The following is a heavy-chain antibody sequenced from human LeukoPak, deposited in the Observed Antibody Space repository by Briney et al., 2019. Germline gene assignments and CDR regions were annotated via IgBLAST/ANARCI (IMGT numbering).Heavy chain of an antibody. CDR2: ISSSGSTI. D-gene: IGHD3-10*01. V-gene: IGHV3-11*04. J-gene: IGHJ4*02. CDR3: ARAGTMVRGVNFDY. CDR1: GFTLSDYY. Sequence: GGSLRLFCAASGFTLSDYYMSWTRQAPGKGLEWVSNISSSGSTIYYADSVKGRFTISRDNAKNSLYLQMNSLRAEDTAVYYCARAGTMVRGVNFDYWGQGTLVTVSS.